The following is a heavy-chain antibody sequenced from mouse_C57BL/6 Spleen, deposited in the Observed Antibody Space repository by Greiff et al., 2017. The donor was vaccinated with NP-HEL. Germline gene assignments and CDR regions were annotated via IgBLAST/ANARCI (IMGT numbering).Heavy chain of an antibody. CDR1: GYTFTDYE. Sequence: VQLQQSGAELVRPGASVTLSCKASGYTFTDYEMHWVKQTPVHGLEWIGAIDPETGGTAYNQKFKGKAILTADKSSSTAYMELPSLTSEDSAVFYGTTGTRFADYWGQGTTLTVSS. V-gene: IGHV1-15*01. CDR2: IDPETGGT. CDR3: TTGTRFADY. D-gene: IGHD4-1*01. J-gene: IGHJ2*01.